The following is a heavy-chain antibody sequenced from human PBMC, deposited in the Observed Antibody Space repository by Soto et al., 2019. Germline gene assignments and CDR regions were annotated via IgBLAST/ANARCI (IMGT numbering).Heavy chain of an antibody. D-gene: IGHD3-22*01. J-gene: IGHJ4*02. Sequence: SVKVSCKASGGTFSSYAISWVRQAPGQGLEWMGGIIPIFGTANYAQKFQGRVTITADGSTSTAYMELSSLRSEDTAVYYCARDLYYYDSSGYGYFDYWGQGTLVTVSS. V-gene: IGHV1-69*13. CDR2: IIPIFGTA. CDR3: ARDLYYYDSSGYGYFDY. CDR1: GGTFSSYA.